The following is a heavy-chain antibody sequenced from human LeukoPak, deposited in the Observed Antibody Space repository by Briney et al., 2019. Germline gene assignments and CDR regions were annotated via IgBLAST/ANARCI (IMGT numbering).Heavy chain of an antibody. CDR3: ARDCTNGVCYSFDY. D-gene: IGHD2-8*01. CDR2: ISWNSGSI. CDR1: GFTFDDYA. Sequence: GGSLRLSCAASGFTFDDYAMHWVRQAPGKGLEWVSGISWNSGSIGYADSVKGRFTISRDNAKNSLYLQMNSLRAEDTAVYYCARDCTNGVCYSFDYWGQGTLVTVSS. V-gene: IGHV3-9*01. J-gene: IGHJ4*02.